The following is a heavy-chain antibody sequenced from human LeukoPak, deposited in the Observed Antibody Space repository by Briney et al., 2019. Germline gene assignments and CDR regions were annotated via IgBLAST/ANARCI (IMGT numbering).Heavy chain of an antibody. CDR2: MNPNSGNT. Sequence: GAPVKVSCKASGYTFTSYDINWVRQATGQGLEWMGWMNPNSGNTGYAQKFQGRVTMTRNTTISTAYMELSSLRSEDTAVYYCARGPRGDYYYYGMDVWGQGTTVTVSS. CDR1: GYTFTSYD. J-gene: IGHJ6*02. V-gene: IGHV1-8*01. D-gene: IGHD3-16*01. CDR3: ARGPRGDYYYYGMDV.